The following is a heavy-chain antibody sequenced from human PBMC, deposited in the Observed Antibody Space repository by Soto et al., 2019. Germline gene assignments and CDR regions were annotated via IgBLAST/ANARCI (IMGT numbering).Heavy chain of an antibody. CDR3: ANIAGYSSSWYVGADDV. CDR1: GFTFSSYA. V-gene: IGHV3-23*01. J-gene: IGHJ6*04. Sequence: GGSLRLSCAASGFTFSSYAMSWVRQAPGKGLEWVSAISGSGGSTYYADSVKGRFTISRDNSKNTLYLQMNSLRAEDTAVYYCANIAGYSSSWYVGADDVWGKGTTLTRSS. D-gene: IGHD6-13*01. CDR2: ISGSGGST.